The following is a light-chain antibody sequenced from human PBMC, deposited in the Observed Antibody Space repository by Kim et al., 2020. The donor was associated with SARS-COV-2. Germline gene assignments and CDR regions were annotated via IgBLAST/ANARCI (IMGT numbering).Light chain of an antibody. J-gene: IGKJ4*01. CDR1: QDISEY. CDR3: LQYDSVLN. CDR2: DAS. Sequence: DIQMTQSPSSLSASVGDRVTITCQASQDISEYLNWYQQKPGKAPKLLIYDASNLGTGVPSRFSGSGSGTEFTFTISSLQPEDIATYYCLQYDSVLNLGGGTKVEIK. V-gene: IGKV1-33*01.